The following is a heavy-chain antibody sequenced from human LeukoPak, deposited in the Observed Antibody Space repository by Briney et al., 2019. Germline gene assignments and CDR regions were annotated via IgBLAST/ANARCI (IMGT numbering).Heavy chain of an antibody. CDR2: IHYSGTT. D-gene: IGHD2/OR15-2a*01. Sequence: SETLSLTCTVSGGSISSYYWSWIRQPPGKGLEWIGYIHYSGTTNYNPSLKSRVTISVDTSKNQFSLKLSSVTAADTAAYYCARHTNSWFDPWGQGTLVTVSS. CDR3: ARHTNSWFDP. J-gene: IGHJ5*02. V-gene: IGHV4-59*08. CDR1: GGSISSYY.